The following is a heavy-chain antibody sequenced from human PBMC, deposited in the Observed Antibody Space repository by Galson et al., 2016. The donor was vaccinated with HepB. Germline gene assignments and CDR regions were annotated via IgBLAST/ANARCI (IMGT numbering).Heavy chain of an antibody. CDR2: SHNTGSP. J-gene: IGHJ3*02. CDR1: GGSISLGAYS. V-gene: IGHV4-61*02. CDR3: AIINPGDPFAM. Sequence: TLSLTCTVSGGSISLGAYSWNWIRQPAGEGLEWIGRSHNTGSPDYNPSLKSRVTISIDTPGRQFSLKLSSVTAADTAVYYCAIINPGDPFAMWGQGTVVTVSS.